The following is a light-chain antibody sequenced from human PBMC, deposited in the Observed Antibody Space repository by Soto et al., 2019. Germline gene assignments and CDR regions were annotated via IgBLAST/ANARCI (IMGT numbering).Light chain of an antibody. V-gene: IGLV1-44*01. J-gene: IGLJ2*01. CDR3: VAWDDSLNGYVV. CDR2: SNN. Sequence: QSVLTQPPSASGTPGQRVTISCPGSSSKIGSNTVNWYQQLPGTAPKLVIYSNNQRPSGVPDRFSGSKSGTSASLAISGLQSEDEADYYCVAWDDSLNGYVVFGGGTKVTVL. CDR1: SSKIGSNT.